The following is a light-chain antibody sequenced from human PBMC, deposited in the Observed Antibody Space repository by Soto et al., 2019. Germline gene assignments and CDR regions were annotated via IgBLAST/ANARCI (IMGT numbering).Light chain of an antibody. V-gene: IGLV2-14*01. Sequence: QSALTQPASVSGSPGQSITISCTGTSSDVGSYNYVSWYQQHPGKAPKLLIFDVSNRPAGVSDRLSGSRCGNTASLTIAGLQAEDEADYYCSSYTSSSTLVFGGGTKLTVL. CDR1: SSDVGSYNY. J-gene: IGLJ3*02. CDR3: SSYTSSSTLV. CDR2: DVS.